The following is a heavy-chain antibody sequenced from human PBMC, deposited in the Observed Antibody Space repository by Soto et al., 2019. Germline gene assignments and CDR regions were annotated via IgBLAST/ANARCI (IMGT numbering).Heavy chain of an antibody. CDR2: IYYSGST. D-gene: IGHD3-22*01. CDR3: ARTIGNYDSSGRYYYYGMDV. J-gene: IGHJ6*02. Sequence: PSETLSLTCTVSGGSISSGDYYWSWIRQPPGKGLEWIGYIYYSGSTYYNPSLKSRVTISVDTSKNQFSLKLSSVTTADTAVYYCARTIGNYDSSGRYYYYGMDVWGQGTTVTVSS. CDR1: GGSISSGDYY. V-gene: IGHV4-30-4*01.